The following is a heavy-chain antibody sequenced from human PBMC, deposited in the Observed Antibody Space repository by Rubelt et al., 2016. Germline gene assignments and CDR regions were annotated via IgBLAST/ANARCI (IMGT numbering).Heavy chain of an antibody. D-gene: IGHD6-6*01. CDR2: IIPILGIA. Sequence: MGGIIPILGIASYAQKFQGRVTMTRDTSTSTVYIELSSLRSEDTAVYYCARVPGSSSGYYYYGMDVWGQGTTVTVSS. V-gene: IGHV1-69*10. J-gene: IGHJ6*02. CDR3: ARVPGSSSGYYYYGMDV.